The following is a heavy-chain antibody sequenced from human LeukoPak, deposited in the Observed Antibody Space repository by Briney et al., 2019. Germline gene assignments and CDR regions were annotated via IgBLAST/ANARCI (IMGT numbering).Heavy chain of an antibody. J-gene: IGHJ4*02. CDR1: GFTFSSYE. V-gene: IGHV3-48*03. Sequence: GGSLRFSCAASGFTFSSYEMNWVRQAPGKGLEWVSYISSGGSTIYYADSVKGRFTISRDNAKNSLYLQMNSLRAEDTAVYYCARDRRYSYGLGGDYWGQGTLVTVSS. D-gene: IGHD5-18*01. CDR2: ISSGGSTI. CDR3: ARDRRYSYGLGGDY.